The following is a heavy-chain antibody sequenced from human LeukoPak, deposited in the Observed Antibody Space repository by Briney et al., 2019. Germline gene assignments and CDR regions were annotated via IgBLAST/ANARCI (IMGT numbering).Heavy chain of an antibody. D-gene: IGHD4-17*01. V-gene: IGHV1-2*06. CDR3: AREGTTNWFDP. CDR1: GYTFTGYY. CDR2: INPNNGDT. J-gene: IGHJ5*02. Sequence: GASVKVSCKASGYTFTGYYIQWVRQAPGQGLEWMGRINPNNGDTNLVQKFQGRVTITRDTPISTVYMELSRLRSDDTAVYYCAREGTTNWFDPWGQGTLVTVSS.